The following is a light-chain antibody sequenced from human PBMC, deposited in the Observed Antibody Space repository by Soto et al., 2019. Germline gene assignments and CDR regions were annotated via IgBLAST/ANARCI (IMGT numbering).Light chain of an antibody. CDR2: GAS. CDR1: QSVSSN. V-gene: IGKV3-15*01. CDR3: QQYNNGPPWT. J-gene: IGKJ1*01. Sequence: EIVMTQSPATLSVSPGERATLSCRASQSVSSNLAWYRQKPGQAPRLLIYGASTRATGIPARFSGSESGTECTLTISRLQSEDFAVYYCQQYNNGPPWTFGQGTKLELK.